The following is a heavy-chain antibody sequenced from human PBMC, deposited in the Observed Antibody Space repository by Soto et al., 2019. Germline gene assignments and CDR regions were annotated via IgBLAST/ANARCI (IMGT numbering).Heavy chain of an antibody. V-gene: IGHV1-8*01. CDR3: ATSGYSYGNFDH. D-gene: IGHD5-18*01. Sequence: ASVKVSCKASGYTFTSYDINWVRQATGQGLEWMGWMNPNSGNTGYAQKFQGRVTMTRNTSISTAYMELSSLRSEDTAVYYCATSGYSYGNFDHWGQGTLVTVSS. CDR1: GYTFTSYD. J-gene: IGHJ4*02. CDR2: MNPNSGNT.